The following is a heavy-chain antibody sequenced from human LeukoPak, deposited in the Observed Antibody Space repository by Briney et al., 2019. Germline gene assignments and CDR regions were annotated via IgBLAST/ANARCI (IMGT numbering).Heavy chain of an antibody. Sequence: SETLSLTCAVSGGSISTTNWWNWVRQPPGKGLEWIGEIYHTGSTNYNPSLKSRVTISVDKSKNQFSPKLSSVTAADTAVYYCARVRTSTNLNWFDPWGQGTLVTVSS. J-gene: IGHJ5*02. CDR2: IYHTGST. CDR1: GGSISTTNW. D-gene: IGHD2-2*01. V-gene: IGHV4-4*02. CDR3: ARVRTSTNLNWFDP.